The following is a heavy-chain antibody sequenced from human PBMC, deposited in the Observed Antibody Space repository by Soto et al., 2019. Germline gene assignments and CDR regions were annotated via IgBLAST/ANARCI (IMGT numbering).Heavy chain of an antibody. CDR3: ARGGCYYGSGSYYNEDYYYMDV. CDR1: GGTFSSYT. V-gene: IGHV1-69*02. J-gene: IGHJ6*03. D-gene: IGHD3-10*01. Sequence: QVQLVQSGAEVQKPGSSVKVSCKASGGTFSSYTISWVRQAPGQGLEWMGRIIPILGIANYAQKFQGRVTITADKSTSTAYMELSSLRSEDTAVYYCARGGCYYGSGSYYNEDYYYMDVWGKGTTVTVSS. CDR2: IIPILGIA.